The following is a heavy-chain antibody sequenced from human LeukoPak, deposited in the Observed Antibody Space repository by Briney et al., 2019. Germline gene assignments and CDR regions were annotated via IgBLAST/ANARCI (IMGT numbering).Heavy chain of an antibody. CDR3: ARVGRYCSSTSCYYPWFDP. CDR1: GYTFTGYY. J-gene: IGHJ5*02. D-gene: IGHD2-2*01. Sequence: ASVKVSCKASGYTFTGYYVHWVRQAPGQGLEWMGWINPNSGGTNYAQKFQGRVTMTRDTSISTAYMELSRLRSDDTAVYYCARVGRYCSSTSCYYPWFDPWGQGTLVTVSS. V-gene: IGHV1-2*02. CDR2: INPNSGGT.